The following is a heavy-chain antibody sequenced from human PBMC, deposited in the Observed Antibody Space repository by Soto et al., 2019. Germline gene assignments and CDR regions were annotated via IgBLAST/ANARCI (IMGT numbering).Heavy chain of an antibody. CDR2: LSGSVNSA. J-gene: IGHJ3*02. CDR1: GFTFRDYA. V-gene: IGHV3-23*01. D-gene: IGHD3-3*01. Sequence: EVQVLQSGGGLGQPGGSLRLSCAAGGFTFRDYAMSWVRQAPGKGLEWVSTLSGSVNSAFYADSVKGRFTISRDSSDNILYLQMNILRDEDTAVYYCARDAGFPDFGVIKHVFDIWGQGTLVTVSS. CDR3: ARDAGFPDFGVIKHVFDI.